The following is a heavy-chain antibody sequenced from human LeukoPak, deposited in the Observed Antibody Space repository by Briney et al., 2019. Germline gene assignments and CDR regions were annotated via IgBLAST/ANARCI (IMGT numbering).Heavy chain of an antibody. CDR2: IRYDGSNK. D-gene: IGHD3-22*01. J-gene: IGHJ4*02. V-gene: IGHV3-30*02. CDR1: GFTFSSYG. CDR3: AKERNYYDSSGYYSVAGGPDY. Sequence: SGGSLRLSCAASGFTFSSYGMHWVRQAPGKGLEWVAFIRYDGSNKDYADSVKGRFTISRDNSKNTLYLQMHGVRAEDTAVYYCAKERNYYDSSGYYSVAGGPDYWGQGTLVTVSS.